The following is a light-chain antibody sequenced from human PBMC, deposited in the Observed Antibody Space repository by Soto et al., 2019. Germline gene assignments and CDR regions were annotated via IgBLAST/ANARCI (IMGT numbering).Light chain of an antibody. CDR3: QQTYTPPRT. CDR1: QTSATY. V-gene: IGKV1-39*01. J-gene: IGKJ1*01. Sequence: DIQMTQSPSSLSASVGDRVTITCRASQTSATYINWYQQKSGSAPRLLIYEASGLQSGVPSRFSGSGSGTHFVLTISNFQPEDSATYYCQQTYTPPRTFGQGTKVEIK. CDR2: EAS.